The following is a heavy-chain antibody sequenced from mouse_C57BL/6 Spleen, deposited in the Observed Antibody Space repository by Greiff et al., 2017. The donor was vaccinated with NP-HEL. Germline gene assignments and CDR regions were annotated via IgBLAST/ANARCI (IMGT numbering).Heavy chain of an antibody. J-gene: IGHJ2*01. CDR2: IYPGDGDT. D-gene: IGHD2-1*01. V-gene: IGHV1-80*01. CDR3: ARGSYGNFLDY. Sequence: VQLQQSGAELVKPGASVKISCKASGYAFSSYWMNWVKQRPGKGLEWIGQIYPGDGDTNYNGKFKGKATLTADKSSRTAYMQLSSLTSEDSAVYFCARGSYGNFLDYWGQGTTLTVSS. CDR1: GYAFSSYW.